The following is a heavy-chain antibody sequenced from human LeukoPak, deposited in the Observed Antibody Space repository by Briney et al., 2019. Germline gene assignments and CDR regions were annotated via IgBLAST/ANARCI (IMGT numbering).Heavy chain of an antibody. Sequence: DTLSLLCSVCGRFNSSYYGLWPRQPRGRAVEGFGYIYYSGSTNYSPSLKGRVTISEDKSKNQFSLTISPLNARDTAVYYCARHPRGIQLGFDPWGQGTLVTVSS. CDR3: ARHPRGIQLGFDP. D-gene: IGHD5-18*01. CDR1: GRFNSSYY. J-gene: IGHJ5*02. V-gene: IGHV4-59*08. CDR2: IYYSGST.